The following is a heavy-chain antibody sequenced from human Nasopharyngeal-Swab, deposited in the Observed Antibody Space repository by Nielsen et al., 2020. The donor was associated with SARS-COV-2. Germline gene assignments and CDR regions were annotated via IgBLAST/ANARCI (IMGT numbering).Heavy chain of an antibody. Sequence: GESLKISCAASGFTFSSYGMYWVRQAPGKGLEWVAVISYDGSNKYYADSVKGRFTISRDNSKNTLYLQMNSLRAEDTAVYYCARETYYYDSSGYYLDAFDIWGQGTMVTVSS. CDR1: GFTFSSYG. CDR3: ARETYYYDSSGYYLDAFDI. V-gene: IGHV3-30*03. CDR2: ISYDGSNK. J-gene: IGHJ3*02. D-gene: IGHD3-22*01.